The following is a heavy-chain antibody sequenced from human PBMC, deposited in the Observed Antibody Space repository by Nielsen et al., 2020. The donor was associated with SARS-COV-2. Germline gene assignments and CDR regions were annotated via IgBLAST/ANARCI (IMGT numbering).Heavy chain of an antibody. J-gene: IGHJ4*02. Sequence: SVKVSCKASGGTFSSHAISWVRQAPGQGLEWMGGIIPIFGTANYAQKFQGRVTITADKSTSTAYMELSSLRSEDTAVYYCARDAPTDYDSSGYYYGFDYWGQGTLVTVSS. V-gene: IGHV1-69*06. CDR2: IIPIFGTA. CDR3: ARDAPTDYDSSGYYYGFDY. CDR1: GGTFSSHA. D-gene: IGHD3-22*01.